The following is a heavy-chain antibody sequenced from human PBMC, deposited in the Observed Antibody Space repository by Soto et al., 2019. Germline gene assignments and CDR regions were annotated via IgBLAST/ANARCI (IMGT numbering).Heavy chain of an antibody. D-gene: IGHD5-12*01. V-gene: IGHV3-21*01. CDR3: ASGHVDMGFP. Sequence: LRLSCSASGFTFSSYSMNWVRQAPGKGLEWVSSISSSSSYIYYADSVKGRFTISRDNAKNSLYLQMNSLRAEDTAVYYCASGHVDMGFPWGQGTLVTVSS. J-gene: IGHJ5*02. CDR1: GFTFSSYS. CDR2: ISSSSSYI.